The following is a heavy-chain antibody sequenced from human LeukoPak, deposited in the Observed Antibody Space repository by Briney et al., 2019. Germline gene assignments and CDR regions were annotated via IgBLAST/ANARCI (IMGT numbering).Heavy chain of an antibody. CDR3: AREYYYDSSGGAFDI. CDR2: ISSSGSTI. Sequence: GGSLRLSCAASGFTFSSYEMNWVRQAPGRGLEWASYISSSGSTIYYADSVKGRFTISRDNAKNSLYLQMNSLRAEDTAVYYCAREYYYDSSGGAFDIWGQGTMVTVSS. CDR1: GFTFSSYE. D-gene: IGHD3-22*01. V-gene: IGHV3-48*03. J-gene: IGHJ3*02.